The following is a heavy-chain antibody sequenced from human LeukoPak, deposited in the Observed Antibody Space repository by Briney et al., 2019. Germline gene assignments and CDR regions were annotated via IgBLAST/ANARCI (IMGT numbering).Heavy chain of an antibody. CDR3: ARVVGDYANYYYGMDV. CDR2: INPSGGST. D-gene: IGHD4-17*01. V-gene: IGHV1-46*01. CDR1: GYTFTSYY. J-gene: IGHJ6*02. Sequence: ASAKVSCKASGYTFTSYYMHWVRQAPGQGLEWMGIINPSGGSTSYAQKFQGRVTMTRDTSTSTVYMELSSLRSEDTAVYYCARVVGDYANYYYGMDVWGQGTTVTVSS.